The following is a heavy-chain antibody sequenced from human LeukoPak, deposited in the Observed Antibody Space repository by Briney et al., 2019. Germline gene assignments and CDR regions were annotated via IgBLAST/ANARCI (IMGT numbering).Heavy chain of an antibody. D-gene: IGHD6-19*01. CDR3: ARDADIAVAGNYFDY. CDR2: IYYSGST. V-gene: IGHV4-59*01. CDR1: GGSISSYY. Sequence: PSETLSLTCTVSGGSISSYYWSWIRQPPGKGLEWIGYIYYSGSTNYNPSLKSRVTISVDTSKNQFSLKLSSVTAADTAVYYCARDADIAVAGNYFDYWGQGSLVTVSS. J-gene: IGHJ4*02.